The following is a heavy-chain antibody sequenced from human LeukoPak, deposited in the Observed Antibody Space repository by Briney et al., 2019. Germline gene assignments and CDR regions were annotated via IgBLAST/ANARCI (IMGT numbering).Heavy chain of an antibody. CDR3: ARQEMGALADY. J-gene: IGHJ4*02. Sequence: KPGESLKISCKGSGYNFPTYWIGWVRQMPGKGLEWMGIIYPGDSDTRYSPSFQGQVTISADKSISTAYLQWSSLKASDTAIYYCARQEMGALADYWGQGTLVTVSS. CDR1: GYNFPTYW. D-gene: IGHD5-24*01. CDR2: IYPGDSDT. V-gene: IGHV5-51*01.